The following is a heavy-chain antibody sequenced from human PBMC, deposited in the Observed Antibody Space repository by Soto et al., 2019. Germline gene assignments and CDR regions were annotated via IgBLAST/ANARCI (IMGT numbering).Heavy chain of an antibody. V-gene: IGHV1-18*01. Sequence: ASLKVSCKASGYTFTSYGISWVRQAPGQGLEWMGWISAYNGSTNYAQKLQGRVTMTTDTSTSTAYMELRSLRSDDTAVYYCAGVIAARPGPNGYFDLWGRGTLVTVSS. J-gene: IGHJ2*01. CDR1: GYTFTSYG. D-gene: IGHD6-6*01. CDR3: AGVIAARPGPNGYFDL. CDR2: ISAYNGST.